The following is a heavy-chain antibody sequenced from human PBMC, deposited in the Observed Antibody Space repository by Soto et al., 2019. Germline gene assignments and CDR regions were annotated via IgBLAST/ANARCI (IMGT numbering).Heavy chain of an antibody. CDR3: ARPEYSISSCGMDV. D-gene: IGHD6-6*01. CDR2: ICYDGSNK. Sequence: PGGSLRLSCAASGFTFSSYGMHWVRQAPGKGLEWVAVICYDGSNKYYADSVKGRFTISRDNAKNSLYLQMNSLRAEDTAVYYGARPEYSISSCGMDVWGQATTVTVFS. V-gene: IGHV3-33*01. CDR1: GFTFSSYG. J-gene: IGHJ6*01.